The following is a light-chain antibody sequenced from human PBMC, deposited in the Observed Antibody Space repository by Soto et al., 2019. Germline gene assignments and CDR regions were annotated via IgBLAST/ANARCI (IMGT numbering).Light chain of an antibody. CDR1: QDINSY. V-gene: IGKV1D-16*01. J-gene: IGKJ4*01. Sequence: DVQMTQSPSSLSASVGDRVTITCRASQDINSYLVWYQQKPGDAPKSLIYGASSLQTGVPSRFSGSESGTDFTLTISKLQPEDSATYYCQQYSIYPLTFGGGTKVEIK. CDR2: GAS. CDR3: QQYSIYPLT.